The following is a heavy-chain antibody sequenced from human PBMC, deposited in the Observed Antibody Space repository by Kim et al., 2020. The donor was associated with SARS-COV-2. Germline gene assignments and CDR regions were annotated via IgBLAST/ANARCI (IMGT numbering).Heavy chain of an antibody. V-gene: IGHV4-34*01. D-gene: IGHD1-26*01. CDR3: ARGGVGATVSYYFDY. J-gene: IGHJ4*02. CDR1: GGSFSGYY. CDR2: INHSGST. Sequence: SDTLSLTCAVYGGSFSGYYWSWIRQPPGKGLEWIGEINHSGSTNYNPSLKSRVTISVDTSKNQFSLKLSSVTAADTAVYYCARGGVGATVSYYFDYWGQGTLVTVSS.